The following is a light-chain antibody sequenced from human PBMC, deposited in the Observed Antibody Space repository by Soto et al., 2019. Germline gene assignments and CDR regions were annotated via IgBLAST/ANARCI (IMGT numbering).Light chain of an antibody. J-gene: IGLJ1*01. CDR3: AAWDDSLSAGV. Sequence: QSVLTQPPSASGTPGQRVTISCSGSSSNIGSNYVYWYQQLPGTAPKLLFYRNNQRPSGVPDRFSGSKSGPSASLAISGLRSEDEADYYCAAWDDSLSAGVFGTGTKVTV. CDR1: SSNIGSNY. V-gene: IGLV1-47*01. CDR2: RNN.